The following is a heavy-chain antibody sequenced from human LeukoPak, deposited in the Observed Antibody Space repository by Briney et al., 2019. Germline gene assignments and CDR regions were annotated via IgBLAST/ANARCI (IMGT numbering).Heavy chain of an antibody. CDR2: ISSSSTYI. CDR1: GSTFSSYS. CDR3: ARASGGGYYFDY. D-gene: IGHD2-15*01. Sequence: GGSLRLSCAASGSTFSSYSMNWVRQAPGKGLEWVSSISSSSTYIYYADSVKGRFTISRDNAKNSLYLQMNSLRAEDTAVYYCARASGGGYYFDYWGQGTLVTVSS. J-gene: IGHJ4*02. V-gene: IGHV3-21*01.